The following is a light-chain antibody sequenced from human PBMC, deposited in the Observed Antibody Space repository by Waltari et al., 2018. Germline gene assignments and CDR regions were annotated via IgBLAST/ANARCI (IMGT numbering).Light chain of an antibody. Sequence: QSVLPQPPSASGTPGQRVTISCSGSYSNIGSNTVNWYQQLPGPAPTPPIYNSILRPSGVPDRFSGSKSGTSASLAITGLQSEDEADYYCAAWDDSLSGSYVFGTGTKVTVL. CDR3: AAWDDSLSGSYV. V-gene: IGLV1-44*01. J-gene: IGLJ1*01. CDR2: NSI. CDR1: YSNIGSNT.